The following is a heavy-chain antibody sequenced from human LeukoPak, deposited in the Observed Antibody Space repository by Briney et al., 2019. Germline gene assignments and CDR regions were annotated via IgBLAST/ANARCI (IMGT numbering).Heavy chain of an antibody. Sequence: ASVKVSCKASGYTFTSYYMHWVGQAPGQGLEWMGIINPSGGSTSYAQKFQGRVTMTRDTSTSTVYMELSSLRSEDTAVYYCARALPPNDAFDIWGQGTMVTVSS. V-gene: IGHV1-46*01. CDR2: INPSGGST. CDR3: ARALPPNDAFDI. CDR1: GYTFTSYY. J-gene: IGHJ3*02.